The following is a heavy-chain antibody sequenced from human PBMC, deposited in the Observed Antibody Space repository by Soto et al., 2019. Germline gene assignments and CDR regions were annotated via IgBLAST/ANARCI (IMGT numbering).Heavy chain of an antibody. CDR2: IYSGGST. Sequence: GGSLRLSCAASGFTVSSNYMSWVRQAPGKGLEWVSVIYSGGSTYYADSVKGRFTISRDNSKNTLYLQMNSLRAEDTAVYYCAKGAGGAAAIPFDYWGQGTLVTVSS. J-gene: IGHJ4*02. CDR3: AKGAGGAAAIPFDY. V-gene: IGHV3-53*01. CDR1: GFTVSSNY. D-gene: IGHD2-2*01.